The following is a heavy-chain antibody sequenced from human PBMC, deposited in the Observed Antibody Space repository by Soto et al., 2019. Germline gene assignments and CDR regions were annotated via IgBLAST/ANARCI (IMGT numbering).Heavy chain of an antibody. V-gene: IGHV4-31*03. J-gene: IGHJ6*02. Sequence: SETLSLTCTVSGGSISTGGYYWNWIRQPPGKGLEWIGYIYYSGSTYYNPSLKSRVTISVDTSKNHFSLKLSSVTAADTAVYYCARDSFCLTSSCYPYYYYGMDVWGQGATVTVSS. D-gene: IGHD3-22*01. CDR1: GGSISTGGYY. CDR3: ARDSFCLTSSCYPYYYYGMDV. CDR2: IYYSGST.